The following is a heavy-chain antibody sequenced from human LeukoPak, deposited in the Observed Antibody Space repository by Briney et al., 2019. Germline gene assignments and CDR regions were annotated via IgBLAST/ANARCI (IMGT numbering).Heavy chain of an antibody. D-gene: IGHD4-23*01. J-gene: IGHJ4*02. V-gene: IGHV4-59*01. CDR1: GVSFSSYY. CDR3: ARIEDYGGNSVNY. Sequence: SETLSLTCAVYGVSFSSYYWSWIRQPPGKGLEWIGYIYYSGSTNYNPSLKSRVTISVDTSKNQFSLKLSSVTAADTAVYYCARIEDYGGNSVNYWGQGTLVTVSS. CDR2: IYYSGST.